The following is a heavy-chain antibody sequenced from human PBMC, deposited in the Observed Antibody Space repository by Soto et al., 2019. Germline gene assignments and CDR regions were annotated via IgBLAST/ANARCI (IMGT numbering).Heavy chain of an antibody. V-gene: IGHV4-59*01. CDR2: IYYSGST. Sequence: PSETLSLTCTVSGGSISSYYWSWLRQPPGKGLEWIGYIYYSGSTNYNPSLKSRVTISVDTSKNQFSLKLSSVTAADTAVYYCARRGRGEWNYDFWSGQYYYYYGMDVWGQGTTVTVSS. D-gene: IGHD3-3*01. CDR3: ARRGRGEWNYDFWSGQYYYYYGMDV. CDR1: GGSISSYY. J-gene: IGHJ6*02.